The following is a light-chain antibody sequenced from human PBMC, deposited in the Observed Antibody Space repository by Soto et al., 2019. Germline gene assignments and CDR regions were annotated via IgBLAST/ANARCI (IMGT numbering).Light chain of an antibody. CDR3: QVWDSSSEHVV. J-gene: IGLJ2*01. Sequence: SSELTQPPSVSVAPGKTARITCGGNNIGSKSVHWYQQKPGQAPVLVIYYDSDRPSGSPERFSGSNSGNTATLTISRVEAGDEADYYCQVWDSSSEHVVFGGGTKLTVL. CDR1: NIGSKS. V-gene: IGLV3-21*04. CDR2: YDS.